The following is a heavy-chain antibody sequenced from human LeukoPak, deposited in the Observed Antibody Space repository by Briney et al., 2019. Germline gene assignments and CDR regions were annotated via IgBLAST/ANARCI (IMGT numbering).Heavy chain of an antibody. D-gene: IGHD3-3*01. Sequence: GGSLRLSCAASGFTFSSYDMHWVRQATGKGLEWVSAIGTAGDTHYPGSVKGRFTISRENAKNSLYLQMNSLRAEDTAVYYCARVKSGYYGPSFDIWGQGTMVTVSS. CDR1: GFTFSSYD. CDR2: IGTAGDT. V-gene: IGHV3-13*01. J-gene: IGHJ3*02. CDR3: ARVKSGYYGPSFDI.